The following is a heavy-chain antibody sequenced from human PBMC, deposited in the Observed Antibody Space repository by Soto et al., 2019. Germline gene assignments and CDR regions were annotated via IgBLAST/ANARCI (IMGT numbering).Heavy chain of an antibody. J-gene: IGHJ6*02. CDR1: GFTFSSYW. Sequence: EVQLVESGGGLVQPGGSLRLSCAASGFTFSSYWMSWGRQAPVKGLEGVGNIKQDGREQNYVDCVKGRFTISRDTAKNSLYLQMNSLRAEDAAVYYCARIASTGRGWDVWGQGTTVLVSS. V-gene: IGHV3-7*01. D-gene: IGHD6-13*01. CDR2: IKQDGREQ. CDR3: ARIASTGRGWDV.